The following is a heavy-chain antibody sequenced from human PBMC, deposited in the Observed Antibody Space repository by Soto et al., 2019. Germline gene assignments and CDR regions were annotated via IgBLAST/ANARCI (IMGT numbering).Heavy chain of an antibody. CDR1: GGSISSGDYY. CDR2: IYYSGST. CDR3: ARWWSGSRQGVAP. V-gene: IGHV4-31*03. J-gene: IGHJ5*02. Sequence: QVQLQESGPGLVKPSQTLSLTCTVSGGSISSGDYYWSWIRQHPGKGLEWIGYIYYSGSTYYNPSLKSRVTISVDTSKNQFSPQLNSVTAADTAVYYCARWWSGSRQGVAPWGQGTLVTVSS. D-gene: IGHD3-3*01.